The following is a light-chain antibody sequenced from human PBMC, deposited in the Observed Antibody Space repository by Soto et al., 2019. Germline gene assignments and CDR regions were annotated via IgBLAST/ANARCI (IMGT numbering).Light chain of an antibody. V-gene: IGLV2-11*01. CDR3: SSYTSSSTLV. CDR2: DVS. J-gene: IGLJ3*02. Sequence: QSALTQPRSVSGSPGQSVTISCTGTSSDVGGYNYVSWYQQHPGKAPKLMIYDVSQRPSGVPDRFSGSKSGNTASLTISGLQADDEADYYCSSYTSSSTLVFGGGTKLT. CDR1: SSDVGGYNY.